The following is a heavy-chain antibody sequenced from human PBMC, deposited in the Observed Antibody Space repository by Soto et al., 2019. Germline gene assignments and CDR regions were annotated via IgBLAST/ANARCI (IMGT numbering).Heavy chain of an antibody. CDR2: ISAYNGNT. D-gene: IGHD4-17*01. CDR1: GYTFASYA. Sequence: ASVKVSCKASGYTFASYAISWMRQAPGQGLEWMGWISAYNGNTNYAQKLQGRVTMTTDTSTSTAYMELSSLRSEDTAVYYCATTTLDDAFDIWGKGTMVTDS. CDR3: ATTTLDDAFDI. J-gene: IGHJ3*02. V-gene: IGHV1-18*01.